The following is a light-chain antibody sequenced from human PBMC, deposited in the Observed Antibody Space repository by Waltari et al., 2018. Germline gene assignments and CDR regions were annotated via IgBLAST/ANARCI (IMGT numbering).Light chain of an antibody. CDR1: QCINKY. J-gene: IGKJ1*01. Sequence: DRATLACRVSQCINKYLVWYQQKPGQAPRLLIYEASIRATGIPDRFSGSGSGTDFSLIISRLGPEDFAVYYCQKYEALPATFGQWTKVEIK. CDR2: EAS. V-gene: IGKV3-20*01. CDR3: QKYEALPAT.